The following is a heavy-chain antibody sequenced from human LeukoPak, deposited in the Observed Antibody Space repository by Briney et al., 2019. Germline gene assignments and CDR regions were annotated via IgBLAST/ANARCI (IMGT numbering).Heavy chain of an antibody. V-gene: IGHV4-34*01. Sequence: SETLSLTCAVYGGSFSGYYWSWIRQPPGKGLEWIGEINHSGSTYYNPSLKSRVTISVDTSKNQFSLKLTSVTAADTAVYYCARHYGPWGQGTLVTVSS. CDR3: ARHYGP. CDR2: INHSGST. CDR1: GGSFSGYY. J-gene: IGHJ5*02. D-gene: IGHD3-16*01.